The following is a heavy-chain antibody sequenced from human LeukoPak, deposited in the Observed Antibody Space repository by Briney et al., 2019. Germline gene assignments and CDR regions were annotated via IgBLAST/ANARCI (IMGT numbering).Heavy chain of an antibody. Sequence: ASVKVSCKASGYTFTSYDINWVRQAAGQGLEWMGWMNPSSGDAGYAPKFQGRVTMTRNTSISTAYMELSSLRSEDTAVYYCARGGWLVLRYFDYWGQGALVTVSS. J-gene: IGHJ4*02. CDR1: GYTFTSYD. D-gene: IGHD3-9*01. V-gene: IGHV1-8*01. CDR2: MNPSSGDA. CDR3: ARGGWLVLRYFDY.